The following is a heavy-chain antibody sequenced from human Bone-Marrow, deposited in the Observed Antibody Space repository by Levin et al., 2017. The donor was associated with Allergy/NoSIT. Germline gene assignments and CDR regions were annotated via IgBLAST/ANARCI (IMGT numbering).Heavy chain of an antibody. V-gene: IGHV3-20*04. Sequence: GSLRLSCAASGFTFDDYGMSWVRQAPGKGLEWVSGINWNGGSTGYADSVKGRFTISRDNAKNSLYLQMNSLRAEDTALYYCARELGGYSSSWYAAFDIWGQGTMVTVSS. CDR1: GFTFDDYG. CDR2: INWNGGST. CDR3: ARELGGYSSSWYAAFDI. J-gene: IGHJ3*02. D-gene: IGHD6-13*01.